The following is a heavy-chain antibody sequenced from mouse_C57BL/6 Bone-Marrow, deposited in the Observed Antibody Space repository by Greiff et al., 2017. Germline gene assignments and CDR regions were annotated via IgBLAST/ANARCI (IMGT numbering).Heavy chain of an antibody. J-gene: IGHJ4*01. V-gene: IGHV5-6*02. CDR2: ISSGGSYT. CDR1: GFTFSSYG. Sequence: EVKLVESGGDLVKPGGSLKLSCAASGFTFSSYGMSWVRQTPDKRLEWVATISSGGSYTYYPDSVKGRFTISRDTAKNTLYLQRSSLKSEDTAMYYCARHGDYYGSNAMDYWGQGTSVTVSS. D-gene: IGHD1-1*01. CDR3: ARHGDYYGSNAMDY.